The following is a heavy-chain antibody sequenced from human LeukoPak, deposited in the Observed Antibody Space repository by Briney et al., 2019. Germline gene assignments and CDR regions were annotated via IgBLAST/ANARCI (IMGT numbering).Heavy chain of an antibody. CDR3: ARAGRYCSGGSCSAIIFDY. V-gene: IGHV3-7*01. D-gene: IGHD2-15*01. Sequence: GGSLRLSCAASGFTFSSYWTSWVRQAPGKGLEWVANIKQDGSEKYYVDSVKGRFTISRDNTKNSLYLQMNSLRAEDTAVYYCARAGRYCSGGSCSAIIFDYWGQGTLVTVSS. J-gene: IGHJ4*02. CDR1: GFTFSSYW. CDR2: IKQDGSEK.